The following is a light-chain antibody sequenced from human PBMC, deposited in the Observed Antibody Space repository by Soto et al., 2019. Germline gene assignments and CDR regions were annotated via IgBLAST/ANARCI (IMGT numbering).Light chain of an antibody. CDR1: QTISSW. V-gene: IGKV1-5*03. CDR2: KAS. J-gene: IGKJ1*01. CDR3: QHYNSYSEA. Sequence: DIQMTQSPSTLSGSVGDRLTITFRASQTISSWLAWYQQKPGKXPKXXIYKASTLKSGVPSRFSGSGSGTELTITISSLQPDDFETYYCQHYNSYSEAFGQGTKVDIK.